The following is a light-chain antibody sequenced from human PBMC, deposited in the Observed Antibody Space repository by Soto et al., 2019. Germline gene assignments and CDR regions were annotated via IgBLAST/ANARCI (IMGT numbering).Light chain of an antibody. Sequence: ETVLTQSPGTLSLSPGARATLSCRASQSVSSNNLAWFQQKPGQAPRLLIYGASSRATGIPDRFSGSGSGTDFTLTISRLEPEDFAVYYCQQYGSSQFTFGRGTKVDIK. CDR1: QSVSSNN. CDR2: GAS. J-gene: IGKJ4*01. CDR3: QQYGSSQFT. V-gene: IGKV3-20*01.